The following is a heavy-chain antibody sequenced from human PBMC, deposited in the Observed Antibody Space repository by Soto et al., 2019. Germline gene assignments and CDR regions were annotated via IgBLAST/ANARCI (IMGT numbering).Heavy chain of an antibody. CDR1: GFTFSTYA. J-gene: IGHJ4*02. D-gene: IGHD3-3*01. Sequence: EVQLVESGGGLEQPGGSVRLSCAVSGFTFSTYAMNWVRQAPGKGLEWVSFISSSGTTTHYADSVKGRFTISRDNAKKSLYLQMNSLRDEDTAVYYCTRDPDGLDDFAYWGQGSLVTVSS. CDR3: TRDPDGLDDFAY. V-gene: IGHV3-48*02. CDR2: ISSSGTTT.